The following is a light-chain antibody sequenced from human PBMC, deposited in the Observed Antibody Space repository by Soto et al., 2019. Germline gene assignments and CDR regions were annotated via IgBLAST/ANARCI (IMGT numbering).Light chain of an antibody. CDR1: SSDVGGYNY. CDR3: SSYTSSSTRV. V-gene: IGLV2-14*01. J-gene: IGLJ1*01. Sequence: QSVLTQPASVSGSPGQSITISCTGTSSDVGGYNYVSWYQQHPGKAPKLMIYDVSNRPSGVSNRFSGSKSGNTASLTISGLQAEDEADCYCSSYTSSSTRVFVTGTKVTDL. CDR2: DVS.